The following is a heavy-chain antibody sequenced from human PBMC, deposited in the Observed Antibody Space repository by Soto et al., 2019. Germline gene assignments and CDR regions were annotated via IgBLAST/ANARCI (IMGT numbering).Heavy chain of an antibody. CDR2: ISGSGGST. CDR1: GFTFSSYA. CDR3: AKEGFTIFGVVIKYNWFDP. J-gene: IGHJ5*02. Sequence: QAGGSLRLSCAASGFTFSSYAMSWVRQAPGKGLEWVSAISGSGGSTYYADSVKGRFTISRDNSKNTLYLQMNSLRAEDTAVYYCAKEGFTIFGVVIKYNWFDPWGQGTLVTVSS. D-gene: IGHD3-3*01. V-gene: IGHV3-23*01.